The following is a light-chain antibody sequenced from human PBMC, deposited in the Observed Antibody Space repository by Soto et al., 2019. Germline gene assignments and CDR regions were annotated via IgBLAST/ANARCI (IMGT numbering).Light chain of an antibody. CDR2: DVS. V-gene: IGLV2-14*03. CDR3: SSYTTSNTRQIV. J-gene: IGLJ1*01. CDR1: TSDVGSSNY. Sequence: QSALTQPASVSGSPGQSITISCTGTTSDVGSSNYVSWYQHHPGKAPQLMIYDVSNRPSGVSNRFSGSKSGNTASLTISGLQPEDEADYYCSSYTTSNTRQIVFGTGTKVTVL.